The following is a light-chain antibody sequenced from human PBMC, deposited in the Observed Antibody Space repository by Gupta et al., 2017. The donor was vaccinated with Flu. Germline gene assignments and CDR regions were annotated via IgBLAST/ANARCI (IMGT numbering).Light chain of an antibody. CDR1: QSIGRS. Sequence: EIVLTQSPDFQSVTPKDKVTITCRASQSIGRSLHWYQQKPDQSPKLLIKCASQSFSGVPSGFGGSGYGIDLTLTINSLEAEDAATYYCHQGSSLPQTFGQGTKVEIK. J-gene: IGKJ1*01. CDR3: HQGSSLPQT. CDR2: CAS. V-gene: IGKV6-21*01.